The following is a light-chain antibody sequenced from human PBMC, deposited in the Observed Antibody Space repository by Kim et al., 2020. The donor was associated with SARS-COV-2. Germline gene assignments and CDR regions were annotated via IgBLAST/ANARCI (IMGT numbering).Light chain of an antibody. V-gene: IGLV1-40*01. CDR1: SSNIGAGYD. CDR2: GNS. CDR3: QSYDSSLSVWV. J-gene: IGLJ3*02. Sequence: QRVTISCTGSSSNIGAGYDVHWYQQLPGTPPKLLIYGNSNRPSGVPDRFSGSKSGTSASLAITGLQAEDEADYYCQSYDSSLSVWVFGGGTQLTVL.